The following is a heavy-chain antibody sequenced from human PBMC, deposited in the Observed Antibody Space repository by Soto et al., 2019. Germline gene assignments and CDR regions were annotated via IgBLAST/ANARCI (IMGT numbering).Heavy chain of an antibody. CDR3: ATKREYCSGGSCRWFDP. Sequence: QLQLQESGPGLVKPSETLSLTCSVSGGSVSSSSYYWGWIRQTPGKGLEWIGHIYYSGSTYYNPSIKSRVTISVDTSNNQFSLKLSSVTAADTAMYYCATKREYCSGGSCRWFDPWGQGTLVTVSS. D-gene: IGHD2-15*01. J-gene: IGHJ5*02. CDR1: GGSVSSSSYY. V-gene: IGHV4-39*01. CDR2: IYYSGST.